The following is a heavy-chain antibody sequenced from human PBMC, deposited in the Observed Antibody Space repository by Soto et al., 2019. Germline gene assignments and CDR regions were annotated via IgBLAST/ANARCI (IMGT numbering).Heavy chain of an antibody. CDR1: GFTFSSYA. D-gene: IGHD5-18*01. CDR2: ISGSGGST. J-gene: IGHJ6*03. CDR3: AKGGYSYGPDAYYYYYMDV. V-gene: IGHV3-23*01. Sequence: GGSLRLSCAASGFTFSSYAMSWVRQAPGKGLEWVSAISGSGGSTYYADSVKGRFTISRDNSKNTLYLQMNSLRAEDTAVYYCAKGGYSYGPDAYYYYYMDVWGKGTTVTVSS.